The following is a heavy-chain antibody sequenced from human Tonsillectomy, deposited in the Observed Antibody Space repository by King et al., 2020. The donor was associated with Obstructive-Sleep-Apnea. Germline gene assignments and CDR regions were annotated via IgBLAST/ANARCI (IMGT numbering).Heavy chain of an antibody. V-gene: IGHV3-23*04. Sequence: QLVQSGGGLVQPGGSLRLSCAASGFTFSSYAMSWVRQAPGKGLEWVSAISGSGGSTYYADSVKGRFTISRDNSKNTLYLQMNSLRAEDTAVYYCAKDSRRGFGGYDYSKFDYWGQGTLVTVSS. D-gene: IGHD5-12*01. CDR2: ISGSGGST. CDR3: AKDSRRGFGGYDYSKFDY. CDR1: GFTFSSYA. J-gene: IGHJ4*02.